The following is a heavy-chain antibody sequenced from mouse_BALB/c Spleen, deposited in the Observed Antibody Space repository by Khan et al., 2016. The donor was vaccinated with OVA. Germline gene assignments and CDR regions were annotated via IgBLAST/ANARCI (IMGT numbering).Heavy chain of an antibody. V-gene: IGHV3-2*02. CDR1: GYSITSDYA. J-gene: IGHJ4*01. Sequence: EVQLQESGPGLVKPSQSLTLTCTVTGYSITSDYAWNWIRQFPGNKLEWMGYISSTGSTSYNPSLKSRVSITRDTSKNQFFLHLNSVTTEDTATXYCARPLYYSDSYAMDYWGQGTSVTVSS. D-gene: IGHD2-13*01. CDR2: ISSTGST. CDR3: ARPLYYSDSYAMDY.